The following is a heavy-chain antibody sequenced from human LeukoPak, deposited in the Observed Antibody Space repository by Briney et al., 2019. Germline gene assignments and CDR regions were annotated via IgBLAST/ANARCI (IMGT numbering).Heavy chain of an antibody. Sequence: ASVKVSCKTSGYTFTGYYMHWLRQAPGQGLEWMGRISPNSGGTYYAQKFRSRVTMTRDTSISTAYMELASLISDDTAVYYCAGGVLHGGGNWFDPWGQGTLVTVSS. CDR2: ISPNSGGT. J-gene: IGHJ5*02. D-gene: IGHD3-16*01. CDR1: GYTFTGYY. V-gene: IGHV1-2*06. CDR3: AGGVLHGGGNWFDP.